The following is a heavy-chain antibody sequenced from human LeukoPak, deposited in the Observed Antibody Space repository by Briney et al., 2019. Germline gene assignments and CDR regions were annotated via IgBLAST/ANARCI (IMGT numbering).Heavy chain of an antibody. CDR3: AREGDYSSFDY. V-gene: IGHV3-21*01. CDR2: ICSSSTYI. D-gene: IGHD4-17*01. Sequence: PGGSLRLSCAAPGFTFSSYTMHWVRQAPGKGLEWVSSICSSSTYIYHADSVKGRFTISRDNARNSLYLQMNSLRVEDTAVYYCAREGDYSSFDYWGQGTLVTVSS. CDR1: GFTFSSYT. J-gene: IGHJ4*02.